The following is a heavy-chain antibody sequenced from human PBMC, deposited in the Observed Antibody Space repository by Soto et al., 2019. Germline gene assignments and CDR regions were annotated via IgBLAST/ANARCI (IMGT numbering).Heavy chain of an antibody. CDR1: GFTFSSYA. CDR3: AKNRENYYSSVDY. Sequence: GGSLRLSCAGSGFTFSSYAMNWVRQAPGKGLEWVSTLSGSGGSTYHADSVKGRFTISRDNSKNTLYLQMNSLRAEDTAVYYCAKNRENYYSSVDYWGQGTLVTVSS. V-gene: IGHV3-23*01. D-gene: IGHD3-10*01. J-gene: IGHJ4*02. CDR2: LSGSGGST.